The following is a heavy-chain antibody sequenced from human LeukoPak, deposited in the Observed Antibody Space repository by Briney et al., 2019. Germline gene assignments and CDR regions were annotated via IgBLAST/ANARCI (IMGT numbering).Heavy chain of an antibody. J-gene: IGHJ6*02. CDR2: INPSGGST. V-gene: IGHV1-46*01. Sequence: ASVKVSCKASGYTFTSYYMHWVRQAPGQGLEWMGIINPSGGSTSYAQKFQGRVTMTRDTFTSTVYMELSSLRSEDTAVYYCARAVGATSRAKLYYYAMDVWGQGTTVTVSS. CDR3: ARAVGATSRAKLYYYAMDV. CDR1: GYTFTSYY. D-gene: IGHD1-26*01.